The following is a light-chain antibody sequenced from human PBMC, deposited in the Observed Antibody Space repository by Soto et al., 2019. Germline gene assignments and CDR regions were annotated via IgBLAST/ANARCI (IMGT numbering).Light chain of an antibody. CDR3: MQTTHFPHT. CDR1: QRPVHSDGNTY. CDR2: KIS. J-gene: IGKJ2*01. V-gene: IGKV2-24*01. Sequence: DIVLTQTPLSTLVTLGQPASISCSSSQRPVHSDGNTYLSWLHQRPGQPPRLLIYKISNRFSGVPDRFSGSGAGTYFTLRISRVEADDVGVYYCMQTTHFPHTFGQGTKLEIK.